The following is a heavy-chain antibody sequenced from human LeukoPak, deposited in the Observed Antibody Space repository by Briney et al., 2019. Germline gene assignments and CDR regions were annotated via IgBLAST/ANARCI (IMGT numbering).Heavy chain of an antibody. CDR2: ISAYNGNT. CDR3: ARVGYNWNDGIYYYYGMDV. CDR1: GYTFTSYG. D-gene: IGHD1-1*01. V-gene: IGHV1-18*01. J-gene: IGHJ6*02. Sequence: ASVKDSCKASGYTFTSYGISWVRQAPGQGLEWMGWISAYNGNTNYAQKLQGRVTMTTDTSTSTAYMELRSLRSDDTAVYYCARVGYNWNDGIYYYYGMDVWGQGTTVTVSS.